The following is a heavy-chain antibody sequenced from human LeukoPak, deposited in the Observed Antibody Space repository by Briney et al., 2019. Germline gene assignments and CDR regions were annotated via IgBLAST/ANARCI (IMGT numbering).Heavy chain of an antibody. V-gene: IGHV3-7*01. D-gene: IGHD4-17*01. CDR2: IKQDGSEK. CDR3: ARFDANYGSIEENWFDP. J-gene: IGHJ5*02. Sequence: GGSLRLSCAASGFTFSSYWMSWVRQAPGKGLEWVANIKQDGSEKYYVDSVKGRFTISRDNAKNSLYLQMNSLRAEDTAVYYCARFDANYGSIEENWFDPWGQGTLVTVSS. CDR1: GFTFSSYW.